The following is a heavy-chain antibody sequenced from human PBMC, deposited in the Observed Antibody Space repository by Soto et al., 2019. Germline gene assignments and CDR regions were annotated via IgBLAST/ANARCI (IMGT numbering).Heavy chain of an antibody. D-gene: IGHD6-19*01. CDR1: GFTFSSYA. CDR3: ARRGSGSYYDS. V-gene: IGHV3-23*01. CDR2: ISGSGGST. Sequence: EVQLLESGGGLVQPGGSLRLSCAASGFTFSSYAMRWVRQAPVKGLEWGSVISGSGGSTYYADSVKGRFTISRDKSKNTLYLEMNSLRAEDTAVYYYARRGSGSYYDSWGQGTLVTVSS. J-gene: IGHJ4*02.